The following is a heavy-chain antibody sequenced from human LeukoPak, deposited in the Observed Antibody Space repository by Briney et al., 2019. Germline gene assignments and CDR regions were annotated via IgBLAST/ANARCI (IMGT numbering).Heavy chain of an antibody. V-gene: IGHV3-48*04. CDR1: GFTFSSYS. CDR2: ISSSGSTI. Sequence: PGGSLRLSCAASGFTFSSYSMNWVRQAPGKGLEWVSYISSSGSTIYYADSVKGRFTISRDNAKNSLYLQMNSLRAEDTAVYYCARVPDYDFWSGWGYYFDYWGQGTLVTVSS. D-gene: IGHD3-3*01. CDR3: ARVPDYDFWSGWGYYFDY. J-gene: IGHJ4*02.